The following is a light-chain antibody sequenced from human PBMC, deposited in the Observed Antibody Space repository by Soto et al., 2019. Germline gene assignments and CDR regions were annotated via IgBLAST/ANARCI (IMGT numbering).Light chain of an antibody. V-gene: IGLV2-14*01. CDR1: SSDVDGYNY. CDR3: SSFTISRNTVI. CDR2: DVN. Sequence: QSVLTQPASVSGSPGQSITISCTGTSSDVDGYNYVSWYQYHPGKAPKLMIYDVNNRPSGVPNRFSGSKSGNTASLTISGLQAEDEADYYCSSFTISRNTVIFGGGTKLTVL. J-gene: IGLJ2*01.